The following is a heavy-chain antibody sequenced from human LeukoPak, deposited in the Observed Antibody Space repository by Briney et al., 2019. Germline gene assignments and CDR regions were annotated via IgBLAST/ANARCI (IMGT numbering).Heavy chain of an antibody. CDR2: IYYSGST. CDR3: ARGHLPWYFDL. D-gene: IGHD3-3*02. V-gene: IGHV4-39*07. CDR1: GGSISSSSYY. Sequence: SETLSLTCTVSGGSISSSSYYWGWIRQPPGKGLEWIGSIYYSGSTYYNPSLKSRVTISVDTSKNQFSLKLSSVTAADTAVYYCARGHLPWYFDLWGRGTLVTVSS. J-gene: IGHJ2*01.